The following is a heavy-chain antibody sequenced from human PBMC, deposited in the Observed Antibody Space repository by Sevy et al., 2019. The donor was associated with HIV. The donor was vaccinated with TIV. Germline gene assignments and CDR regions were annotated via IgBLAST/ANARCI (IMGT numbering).Heavy chain of an antibody. CDR1: GFTFSSYG. D-gene: IGHD1-26*01. V-gene: IGHV3-30*02. CDR3: AKDGELLGYYYYYGMDV. CDR2: IRYDGSNK. J-gene: IGHJ6*02. Sequence: GGSLRLSCAASGFTFSSYGMHWVRQAPGKGLEWVAFIRYDGSNKYYTDSVKGRFTISRDNSKNTLYLQMNSLRAEDTAVYYCAKDGELLGYYYYYGMDVWGQGTTVTVSS.